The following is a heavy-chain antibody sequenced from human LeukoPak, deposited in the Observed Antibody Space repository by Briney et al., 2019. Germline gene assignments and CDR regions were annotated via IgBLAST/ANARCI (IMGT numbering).Heavy chain of an antibody. J-gene: IGHJ4*02. D-gene: IGHD2-2*01. CDR1: GGSISSGSEY. Sequence: PSETLSLTCTVSGGSISSGSEYWSWIRQPAGKGLEWIGLMYTSGSTNYNPSLKSRVTISVDTSKNQFSLNLSSVTAADTAVYFCARDEGSSYPFDYWGQGTLVTVSS. CDR3: ARDEGSSYPFDY. CDR2: MYTSGST. V-gene: IGHV4-61*02.